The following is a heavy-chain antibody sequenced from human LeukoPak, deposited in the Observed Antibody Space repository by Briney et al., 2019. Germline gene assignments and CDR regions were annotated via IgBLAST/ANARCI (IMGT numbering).Heavy chain of an antibody. J-gene: IGHJ6*03. CDR1: GGSISSYY. D-gene: IGHD1-26*01. CDR2: IYYSGST. V-gene: IGHV4-59*01. Sequence: SGTLSLTCAVSGGSISSYYWSWIRQPPGKGLEWIGDIYYSGSTNYNPSLKSRVTISVDTAKNQFSLKLSSVTAADTAVYYCARARGSYGPYYYYMDVWGKGTTVTISS. CDR3: ARARGSYGPYYYYMDV.